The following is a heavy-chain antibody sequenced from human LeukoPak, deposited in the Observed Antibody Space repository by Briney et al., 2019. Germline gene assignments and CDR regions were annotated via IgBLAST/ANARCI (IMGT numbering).Heavy chain of an antibody. CDR2: ISYDGSNK. CDR3: AKDLQGLTYYDFWSGYAADDY. D-gene: IGHD3-3*01. CDR1: GFTFSSYG. Sequence: GSLRLSCAASGFTFSSYGMHWVRQAPGKGLEWVAVISYDGSNKYYADSVKGRFTISRDNSKNTLYLQMNSLRAEDTAVYYCAKDLQGLTYYDFWSGYAADDYWGQGTLVTVSS. V-gene: IGHV3-30*18. J-gene: IGHJ4*02.